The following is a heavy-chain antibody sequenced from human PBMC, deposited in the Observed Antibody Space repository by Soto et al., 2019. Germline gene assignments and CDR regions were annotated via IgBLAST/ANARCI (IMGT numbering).Heavy chain of an antibody. Sequence: QVQLVESGGGVVQPGRSLRLSCAASGFTFSSYAMHWVRQAPGKGLEWVAVISYDGSNKYYADSVKGRFTISRDNSKNTLYLQMNSLRAEDTAVYYCARAKDDYGVEGFDYWGQGTLVTVSS. D-gene: IGHD4-17*01. CDR1: GFTFSSYA. V-gene: IGHV3-30-3*01. CDR2: ISYDGSNK. J-gene: IGHJ4*02. CDR3: ARAKDDYGVEGFDY.